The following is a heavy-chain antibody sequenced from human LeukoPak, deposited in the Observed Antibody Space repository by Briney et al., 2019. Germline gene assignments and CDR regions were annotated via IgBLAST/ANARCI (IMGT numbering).Heavy chain of an antibody. D-gene: IGHD6-19*01. CDR1: GFTFSSYA. Sequence: GGSLRLSCAASGFTFSSYAMSWVRQAPGKGLEWGSAISGSGGSTYYADSVKGRFTISRDNSKNTLYLQMNSLRAEDTAVYYCATMGIAVVNSFDYWGQGTLVTVSS. CDR2: ISGSGGST. CDR3: ATMGIAVVNSFDY. V-gene: IGHV3-23*01. J-gene: IGHJ4*02.